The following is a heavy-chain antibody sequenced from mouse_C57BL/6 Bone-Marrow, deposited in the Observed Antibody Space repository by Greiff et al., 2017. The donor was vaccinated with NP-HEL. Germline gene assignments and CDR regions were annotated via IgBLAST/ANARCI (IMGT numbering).Heavy chain of an antibody. D-gene: IGHD1-1*01. CDR3: AKTLYGSSLYYFDY. CDR1: GYTFTSYW. J-gene: IGHJ2*01. Sequence: QVQLQQSGAELAKPGASVKLSCKASGYTFTSYWMHWVKQRPGQGLEWIGYINPSSGYTKYNQKFKDKATVTADKSSSTAYMQLSSLTYEDSAVYYCAKTLYGSSLYYFDYWGQGTTLTVSS. CDR2: INPSSGYT. V-gene: IGHV1-7*01.